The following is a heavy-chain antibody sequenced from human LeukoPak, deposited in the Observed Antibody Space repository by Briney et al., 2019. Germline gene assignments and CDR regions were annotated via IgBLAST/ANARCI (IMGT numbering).Heavy chain of an antibody. J-gene: IGHJ5*02. Sequence: GGSLRLSRAASGFTFSSYAMSWVRQAPGKGLEWVSAISGSGGSTYYADSVKGRFTISRDNSKNTLYLQMNSLRAEDTAVYYCAKDPHSWNDGRDWFDPWGQGTLVTVSS. CDR2: ISGSGGST. CDR3: AKDPHSWNDGRDWFDP. CDR1: GFTFSSYA. V-gene: IGHV3-23*01. D-gene: IGHD1-1*01.